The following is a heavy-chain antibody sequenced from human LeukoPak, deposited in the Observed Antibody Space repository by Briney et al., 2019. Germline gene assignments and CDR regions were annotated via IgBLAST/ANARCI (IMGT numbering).Heavy chain of an antibody. V-gene: IGHV3-21*01. CDR1: GFTFSSYS. CDR3: AKDFTYGSGSYYYFDY. CDR2: ISSSSSYI. Sequence: GGSLRLSCAASGFTFSSYSMNWVRQAPGKGLEWVSSISSSSSYIYYADSVKGRFTISRDNAKNSLYLQMNSLRAEDTAVYYCAKDFTYGSGSYYYFDYWGQGTLVTVSS. D-gene: IGHD3-10*01. J-gene: IGHJ4*02.